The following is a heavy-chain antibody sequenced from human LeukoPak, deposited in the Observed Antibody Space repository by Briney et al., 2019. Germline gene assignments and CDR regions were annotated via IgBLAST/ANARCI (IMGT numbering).Heavy chain of an antibody. CDR3: ARGSTMARGILDY. V-gene: IGHV4-38-2*01. J-gene: IGHJ4*02. Sequence: SETLSLTCAVSGYSISSGYYWGWIRQPPGKGLEWIGSIYHSGSTYYNPSLKSRVTISVDTSKNQFSLKLSSVTAADTAVYYCARGSTMARGILDYWGQGTLVTVSS. CDR2: IYHSGST. D-gene: IGHD3-10*01. CDR1: GYSISSGYY.